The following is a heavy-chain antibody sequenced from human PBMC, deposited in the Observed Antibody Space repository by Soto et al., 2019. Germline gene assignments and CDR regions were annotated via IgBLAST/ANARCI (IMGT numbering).Heavy chain of an antibody. Sequence: ASVKVSCKASGYTFTSYGISWVRQAPGQGLEWMGWISAYNGNTNYAQKLQGRVTMTTDTSTSTAYMELRSLGSDDTAVYYCAKVLLWFGELSIADGMDVWGQGTTVTVSS. J-gene: IGHJ6*02. CDR2: ISAYNGNT. CDR1: GYTFTSYG. V-gene: IGHV1-18*01. D-gene: IGHD3-10*01. CDR3: AKVLLWFGELSIADGMDV.